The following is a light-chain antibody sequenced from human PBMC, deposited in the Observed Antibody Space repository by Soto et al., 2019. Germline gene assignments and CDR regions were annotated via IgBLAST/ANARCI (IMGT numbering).Light chain of an antibody. J-gene: IGLJ1*01. CDR3: QSYDSGLSAFYV. V-gene: IGLV1-40*01. Sequence: QSVLTQPPSVSGAPGQRVTISCTGSSSNIGAGYDVHWYQQLPGTAPKLLIYHNSDRPSGVPDRFSGSKSGTSASLAITGLQAEDEADYYCQSYDSGLSAFYVFGSGTRFSVL. CDR2: HNS. CDR1: SSNIGAGYD.